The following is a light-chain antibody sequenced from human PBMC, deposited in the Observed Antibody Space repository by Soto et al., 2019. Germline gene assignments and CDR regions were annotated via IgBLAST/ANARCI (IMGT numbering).Light chain of an antibody. CDR2: GNS. Sequence: QSVLTQPPSVSGVPGQRVTISCTGSSSNIGAGYDVHWYQQLPGTAPKLLIYGNSNRPSGVPDRFSGSKSGTSASLAITGLQAEDEADYYCQSYDSSLSVLVVFGGGTKLTVL. CDR1: SSNIGAGYD. CDR3: QSYDSSLSVLVV. V-gene: IGLV1-40*01. J-gene: IGLJ2*01.